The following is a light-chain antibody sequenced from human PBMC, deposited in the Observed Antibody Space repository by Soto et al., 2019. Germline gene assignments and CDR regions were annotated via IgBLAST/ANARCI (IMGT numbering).Light chain of an antibody. J-gene: IGLJ3*02. Sequence: QTVVTQEPSFSVSPGRTVTLTCGLTSGSVSTNYYPSWYQQTAGQAPRTLIYRTNTRSSGVPDRFSGSILGNKAALTITGAQADDESIYYCVLYMGSGIGVFGGGTKLTVL. CDR1: SGSVSTNYY. V-gene: IGLV8-61*01. CDR3: VLYMGSGIGV. CDR2: RTN.